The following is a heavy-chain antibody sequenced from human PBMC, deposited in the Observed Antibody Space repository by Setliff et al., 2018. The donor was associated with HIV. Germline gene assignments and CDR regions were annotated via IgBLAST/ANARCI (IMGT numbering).Heavy chain of an antibody. D-gene: IGHD1-1*01. CDR1: GFTFSDYY. Sequence: PGESLKISCAASGFTFSDYYMAWIRQAPGKGLEWISYISSSGNTMYYADSVEGRFTISRDNNKNTLYLQMNSLRAEDTAVYYRAKDGHDQDHYYHMDVWGKGTTVTVSS. J-gene: IGHJ6*03. V-gene: IGHV3-11*01. CDR2: ISSSGNTM. CDR3: AKDGHDQDHYYHMDV.